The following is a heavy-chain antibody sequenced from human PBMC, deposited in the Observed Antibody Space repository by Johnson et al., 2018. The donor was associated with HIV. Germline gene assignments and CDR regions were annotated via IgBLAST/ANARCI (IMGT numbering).Heavy chain of an antibody. J-gene: IGHJ3*01. CDR3: AKDIVNWAGYCYARGASDF. V-gene: IGHV3-7*03. CDR2: IKQDGREK. CDR1: GFTFSSYW. D-gene: IGHD2-2*03. Sequence: VQLVESGGGLVQPGGSLRLSCAASGFTFSSYWMSWVRQAPGKGLEWVANIKQDGREKYYVDSVKGRFTISRDNAKNSLYLQMNSLRAEDTALYYCAKDIVNWAGYCYARGASDFWGQGTMVTVSS.